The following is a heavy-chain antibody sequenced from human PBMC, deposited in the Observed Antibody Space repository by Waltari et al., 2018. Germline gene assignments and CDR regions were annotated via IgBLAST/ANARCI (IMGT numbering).Heavy chain of an antibody. CDR1: GYSISSGYY. CDR3: ARLGGIVATNAFDI. V-gene: IGHV4-38-2*02. J-gene: IGHJ3*02. D-gene: IGHD5-12*01. Sequence: QVQLQESGPGLVKPSETLSLTCTVSGYSISSGYYWGWIRPPPGKGLEWIGSIYHSGSTYSNPSLKSRVTISVDTSKNQFSLKLSSVTAADTAVYYCARLGGIVATNAFDIWGQGTMVTVSS. CDR2: IYHSGST.